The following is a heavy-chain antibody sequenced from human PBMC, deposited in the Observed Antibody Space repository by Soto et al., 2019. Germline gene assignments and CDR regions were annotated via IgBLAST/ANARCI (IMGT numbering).Heavy chain of an antibody. D-gene: IGHD3-22*01. J-gene: IGHJ6*02. Sequence: SETLSLTCTVSGGSISSGDYYWSWIRQPPGKGLEWIGYIYYSGSTYYNPSLKSRVTISVDTSKNQFSLKLSSVTAADTAVYYCARAQPLHYYDSSGYSTPNGMDVWGQGTTVTVSS. CDR1: GGSISSGDYY. CDR3: ARAQPLHYYDSSGYSTPNGMDV. CDR2: IYYSGST. V-gene: IGHV4-30-4*01.